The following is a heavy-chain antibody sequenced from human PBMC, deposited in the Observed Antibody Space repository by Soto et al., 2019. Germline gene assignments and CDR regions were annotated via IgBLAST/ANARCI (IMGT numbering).Heavy chain of an antibody. CDR1: GFTFSSYA. CDR3: ARIPFDHVWGTDRYSPNFDY. D-gene: IGHD3-16*02. CDR2: ISGSGDSK. J-gene: IGHJ4*02. V-gene: IGHV3-23*01. Sequence: PGGSLRLSCAASGFTFSSYALSWVRQGPGKGLEWVSGISGSGDSKHYSDSLKGRFTISRDNSKNTLFLQMNGLRAEDTAVYYCARIPFDHVWGTDRYSPNFDYWGQGTQVTVSS.